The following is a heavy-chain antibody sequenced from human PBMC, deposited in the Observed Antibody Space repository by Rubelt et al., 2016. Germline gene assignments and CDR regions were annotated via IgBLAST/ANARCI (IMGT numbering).Heavy chain of an antibody. J-gene: IGHJ4*02. CDR1: GFTFSNYW. CDR2: INQDGSEK. CDR3: AREGSSWYIDQ. D-gene: IGHD6-13*01. Sequence: EVQLVESGGGLVQPGGSLRLSCAASGFTFSNYWMSWVRQAPGKGLEWVANINQDGSEKYYVASVEGRFTIARDNAKNSLYLQRNSLRAEDTAVYYCAREGSSWYIDQWGQGTLVTVSS. V-gene: IGHV3-7*01.